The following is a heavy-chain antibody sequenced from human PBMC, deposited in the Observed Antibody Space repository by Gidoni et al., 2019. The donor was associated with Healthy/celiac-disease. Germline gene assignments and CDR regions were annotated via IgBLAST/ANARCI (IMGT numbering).Heavy chain of an antibody. CDR3: ASGWFRESRDYFDY. D-gene: IGHD3-10*01. CDR2: IYYSGST. CDR1: GGSISSSSYY. Sequence: QLQLQESGPGLVKPSETLSLTCTVSGGSISSSSYYWGWIRQPPGKGLEWIGSIYYSGSTYYNPSLKSRVTISVDTSKNQFSLKLSSVTAADTAVYYCASGWFRESRDYFDYWGQGTLVTVSS. V-gene: IGHV4-39*01. J-gene: IGHJ4*02.